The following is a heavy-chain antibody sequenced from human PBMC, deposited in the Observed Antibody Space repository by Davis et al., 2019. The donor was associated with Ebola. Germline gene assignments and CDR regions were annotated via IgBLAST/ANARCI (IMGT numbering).Heavy chain of an antibody. CDR2: IYYSGST. Sequence: SETLSLTCTVSGGSISSSSYYWGWIRQPPGKGLEWIGSIYYSGSTYYNPSLKSRVTISVDTSKNQFSLKLSSVTAADTAVYYCARLPHYDELWGSYRYTQYFDYWGQGTLVTVSS. D-gene: IGHD3-16*02. CDR1: GGSISSSSYY. V-gene: IGHV4-39*01. CDR3: ARLPHYDELWGSYRYTQYFDY. J-gene: IGHJ4*02.